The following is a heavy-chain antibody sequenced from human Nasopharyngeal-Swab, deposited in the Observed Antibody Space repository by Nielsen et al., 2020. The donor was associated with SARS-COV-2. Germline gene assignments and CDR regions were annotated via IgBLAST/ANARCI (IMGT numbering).Heavy chain of an antibody. D-gene: IGHD4-17*01. CDR3: ARLWYTVTTQ. J-gene: IGHJ3*01. Sequence: WIRQPPGKGLEWIGEINHTGSPKTGTTNYNPRLKSRITILVDTSKNQVTIIQTSVTAADTALYYCARLWYTVTTQWGQGTMVTVSS. V-gene: IGHV4-34*13. CDR2: INHTGSPKTGTT.